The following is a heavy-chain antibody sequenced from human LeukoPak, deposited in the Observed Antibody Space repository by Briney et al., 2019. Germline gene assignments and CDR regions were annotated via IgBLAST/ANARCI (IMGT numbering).Heavy chain of an antibody. CDR2: ISDSGGTT. CDR3: AKYISGYAPNFDY. J-gene: IGHJ4*02. D-gene: IGHD6-19*01. V-gene: IGHV3-23*01. Sequence: GGSLRLSCAASGFTFNGYAMTWVRQAPGKGLEWVAVISDSGGTTHYADSVKGRFTISRDNSKNTLYLQMNSLRAEDTAVYYCAKYISGYAPNFDYWGQGTLVTVSS. CDR1: GFTFNGYA.